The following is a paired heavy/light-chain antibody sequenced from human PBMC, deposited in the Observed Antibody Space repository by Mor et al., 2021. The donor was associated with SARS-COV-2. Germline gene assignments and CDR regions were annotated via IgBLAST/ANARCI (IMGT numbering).Heavy chain of an antibody. D-gene: IGHD6-13*01. CDR3: ATTIAAAAP. CDR2: IYHSGST. CDR1: GYSISSGYY. J-gene: IGHJ5*02. Sequence: QVQLQESGPGLVKPSETLSLTCTVSGYSISSGYYWGWIRQPPGKGLEWIGSIYHSGSTYYNTSLKSRVIISMDTSKNEFSLKLTSVTAADTAVYFCATTIAAAAPWGRGTLVTVSS. V-gene: IGHV4-38-2*02.
Light chain of an antibody. Sequence: DIVLTQSPLSLPVTPGEPASISCRSSQSLLYSNGYNYLDWYLQKPGQSPQLLIYLGSNRASGVPDRFSGSGSGTDFTLKISRVEAEDVGVYYCMQTLQTSVTFGQGTKVEIK. CDR2: LGS. CDR1: QSLLYSNGYNY. CDR3: MQTLQTSVT. J-gene: IGKJ1*01. V-gene: IGKV2-28*01.